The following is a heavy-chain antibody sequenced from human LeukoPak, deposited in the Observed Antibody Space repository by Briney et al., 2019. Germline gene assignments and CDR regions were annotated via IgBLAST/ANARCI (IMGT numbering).Heavy chain of an antibody. D-gene: IGHD2-2*01. CDR1: GYTFTSYG. CDR2: INPNSGGT. V-gene: IGHV1-2*06. Sequence: ASVKVSCKASGYTFTSYGISWVRQAPGQGLEWMGRINPNSGGTNYAQKFQGRVTMTRDTSISTAYMELSRLRSDDTAVYYCALIQYCSSTSCSNRPFDYWGQGTLVTVSS. J-gene: IGHJ4*02. CDR3: ALIQYCSSTSCSNRPFDY.